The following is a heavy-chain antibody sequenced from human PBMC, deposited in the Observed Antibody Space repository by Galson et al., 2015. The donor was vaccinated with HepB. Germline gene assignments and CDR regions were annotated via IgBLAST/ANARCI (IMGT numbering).Heavy chain of an antibody. D-gene: IGHD3-10*01. Sequence: SLRLSCAASGFTFSSYPMSWVRQAPGKGLEWVSSLSAGGGKTYYVDSVKGRFAISRDNSKNTLYLQINSLRAEDTAVYYCAKGAAGNYYGSETYSQVPDYWGQGTLVTVSS. CDR1: GFTFSSYP. V-gene: IGHV3-23*01. CDR2: LSAGGGKT. J-gene: IGHJ4*02. CDR3: AKGAAGNYYGSETYSQVPDY.